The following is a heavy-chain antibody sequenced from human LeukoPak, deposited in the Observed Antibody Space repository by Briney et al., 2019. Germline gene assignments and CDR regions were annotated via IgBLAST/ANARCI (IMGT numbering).Heavy chain of an antibody. CDR2: ISSSGSTI. Sequence: GGSLRLSCAASGFTFSSYEMNWVRQAPGKGLEWVSYISSSGSTIYYADSVKGRFTISRDNAKNSLFLQMNSLRAEDTAIYYCVRAAKTYDYWGQGTLVTVSS. V-gene: IGHV3-48*03. J-gene: IGHJ4*02. CDR3: VRAAKTYDY. CDR1: GFTFSSYE.